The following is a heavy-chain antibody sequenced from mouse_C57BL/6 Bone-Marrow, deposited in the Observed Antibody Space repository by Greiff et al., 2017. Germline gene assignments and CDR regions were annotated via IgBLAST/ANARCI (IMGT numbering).Heavy chain of an antibody. V-gene: IGHV1-82*01. CDR2: IYPGDGDT. CDR3: ARSPDY. J-gene: IGHJ2*01. Sequence: QVQLQQSGPELVKPGASVKISCKASGYAFSSSWMNWVKPRPGKGLEWIGRIYPGDGDTNYNGKFKGKATLTADKSSSTAYMQLSSLTSEDSAVYFCARSPDYWGQGTTLTVSS. CDR1: GYAFSSSW.